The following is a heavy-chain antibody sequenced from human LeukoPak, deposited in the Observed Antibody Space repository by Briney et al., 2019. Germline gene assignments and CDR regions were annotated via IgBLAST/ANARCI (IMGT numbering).Heavy chain of an antibody. CDR1: GFTFNTFA. J-gene: IGHJ4*02. CDR2: ISGNGGSA. CDR3: AKDLLGYSRPIDS. D-gene: IGHD2-15*01. Sequence: GGSLRLSCAASGFTFNTFAMNWVRQAPGKGLEWVSSISGNGGSAYYADSVKGRFTISRDNSRSSAYLQMNSLGAEDTAIYYCAKDLLGYSRPIDSWGQGTLVTVSS. V-gene: IGHV3-23*01.